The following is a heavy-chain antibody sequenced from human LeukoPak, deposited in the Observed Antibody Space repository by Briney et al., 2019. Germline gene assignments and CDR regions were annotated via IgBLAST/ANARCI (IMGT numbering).Heavy chain of an antibody. CDR2: MKPNTGDT. Sequence: ASVKVSCKASGYTFTSYDINWVRQATGQGLEWMGWMKPNTGDTGYAQKFQGRITMTWDTSISTAYMDLSSLRSEDTAVYYCVRNTDTVVIPGAMSYNWFDPWGQGTLVTVSS. J-gene: IGHJ5*02. V-gene: IGHV1-8*01. D-gene: IGHD2-2*01. CDR3: VRNTDTVVIPGAMSYNWFDP. CDR1: GYTFTSYD.